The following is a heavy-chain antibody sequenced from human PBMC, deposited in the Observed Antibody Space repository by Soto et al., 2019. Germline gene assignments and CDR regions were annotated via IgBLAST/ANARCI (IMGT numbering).Heavy chain of an antibody. CDR3: ARGTAAGYYYYYGMDV. CDR1: SASISSINW. V-gene: IGHV4-4*02. CDR2: IYHSGST. D-gene: IGHD6-13*01. J-gene: IGHJ6*02. Sequence: TLSLNRAITSASISSINWCTWVRQPPGKGLEWIGEIYHSGSTNYNPSLKSRVTISVDKSKNQFSLKLSSVTAADTAVYYCARGTAAGYYYYYGMDVWGQGTTVT.